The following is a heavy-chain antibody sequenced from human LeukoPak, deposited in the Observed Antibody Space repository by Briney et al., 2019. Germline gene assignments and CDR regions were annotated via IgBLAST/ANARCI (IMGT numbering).Heavy chain of an antibody. CDR3: ARGKERRQGYFDY. CDR1: GYTFTGYY. J-gene: IGHJ4*02. CDR2: INPNSGGT. D-gene: IGHD1-1*01. Sequence: ASVKVSCKASGYTFTGYYMHWVRQAPGQGLEWMGWINPNSGGTNYAQKFQGRVTMTRDTSISTAYMELSRLRSDDTAVYYCARGKERRQGYFDYWGQGTLVTVSS. V-gene: IGHV1-2*02.